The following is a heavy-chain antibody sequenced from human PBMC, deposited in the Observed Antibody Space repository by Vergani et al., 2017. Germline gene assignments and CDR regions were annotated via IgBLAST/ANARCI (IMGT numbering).Heavy chain of an antibody. CDR1: GFTFSSYA. J-gene: IGHJ4*02. Sequence: EVQLLESGGGLVQPGGSLRLSCAASGFTFSSYAMSWVRQAPGKGLVWVSRINSDGSSTSYADSVKGRFTISRDNAKNTLYLQMNSLRAEDTAVYYCARTSRMQQLGHWGQGTLVTVSS. V-gene: IGHV3-74*02. D-gene: IGHD6-13*01. CDR2: INSDGSST. CDR3: ARTSRMQQLGH.